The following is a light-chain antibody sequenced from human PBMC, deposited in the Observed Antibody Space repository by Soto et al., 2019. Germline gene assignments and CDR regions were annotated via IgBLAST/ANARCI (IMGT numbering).Light chain of an antibody. J-gene: IGLJ1*01. Sequence: QTVLTRPPSASGAAGQAVTISCTGTNSDVGGYNYVSWYQQYPGKAPKLIIYEVNERPSGVPDRFSGSKSGNTASLTVSGLQTADEADYYCSSYAGSNWYVFGTGTKVTVL. CDR3: SSYAGSNWYV. CDR1: NSDVGGYNY. V-gene: IGLV2-8*01. CDR2: EVN.